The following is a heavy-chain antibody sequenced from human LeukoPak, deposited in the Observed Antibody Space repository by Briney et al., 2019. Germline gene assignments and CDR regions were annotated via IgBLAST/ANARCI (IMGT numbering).Heavy chain of an antibody. CDR2: MNPNSGNT. Sequence: GASVKVSCKASGYTFTSCDINWVRQATGQGLEWMGWMNPNSGNTGYAQKFQGRVTMTRNTSISTAYMELSSLRSEDTAVYYCARGLGGGSYLLYYMDVWGKGTTVTISS. V-gene: IGHV1-8*01. CDR3: ARGLGGGSYLLYYMDV. CDR1: GYTFTSCD. J-gene: IGHJ6*03. D-gene: IGHD1-26*01.